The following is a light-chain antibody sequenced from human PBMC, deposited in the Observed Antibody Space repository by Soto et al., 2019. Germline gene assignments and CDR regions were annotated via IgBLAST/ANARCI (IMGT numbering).Light chain of an antibody. J-gene: IGLJ1*01. CDR3: CSYAGSYTYV. Sequence: QSVLTQPRSVSGSPGQSVTISCTGASRDVGSFNFVSWHQQHPGNAPKLMIYDVTKRPSGVPDRFSGSKSGNTASLTISGLQAEDEADYYCCSYAGSYTYVFGTGTKVTVL. V-gene: IGLV2-11*01. CDR2: DVT. CDR1: SRDVGSFNF.